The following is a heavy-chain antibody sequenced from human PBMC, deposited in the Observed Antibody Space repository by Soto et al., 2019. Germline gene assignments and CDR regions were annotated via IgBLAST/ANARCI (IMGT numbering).Heavy chain of an antibody. CDR3: ARGVDYDILTGYYPSVAYGMDV. V-gene: IGHV3-30-3*01. CDR1: GFTFSSYA. CDR2: ISYDGSNK. Sequence: GGSLRLSCAASGFTFSSYAMHWVRQAPGKGLEWVAVISYDGSNKYYADSVKGRFTISRDNSKNTLYLQMNSLRAEDTAVYYCARGVDYDILTGYYPSVAYGMDVWGQGTTVTVSS. J-gene: IGHJ6*02. D-gene: IGHD3-9*01.